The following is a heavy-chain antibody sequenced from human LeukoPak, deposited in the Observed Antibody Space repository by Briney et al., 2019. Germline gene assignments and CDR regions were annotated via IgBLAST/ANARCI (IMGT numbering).Heavy chain of an antibody. CDR2: ISGSGGST. Sequence: GGSLRLSCAASGFTFSSYAMSWVRQAPGKGLEWVSAISGSGGSTYYADSVKGRFTISRDNSKNTLYLQMNSLRAEDTAVYYCAREGPGYFDWLSDTHYFDYWGQGTLVTVSS. J-gene: IGHJ4*02. CDR3: AREGPGYFDWLSDTHYFDY. D-gene: IGHD3-9*01. V-gene: IGHV3-23*01. CDR1: GFTFSSYA.